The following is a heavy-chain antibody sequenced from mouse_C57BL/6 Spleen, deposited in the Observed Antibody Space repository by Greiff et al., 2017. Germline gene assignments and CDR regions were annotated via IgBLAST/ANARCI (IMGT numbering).Heavy chain of an antibody. V-gene: IGHV1-39*01. Sequence: EVKVVESGPELVKPGASVKISCKASGYSFTDYNMNWVKQSNGKSLEWIGVINPNYGTTSYNQKFKGKATLTVDQSSSTAYMQLNSLTSEDSAVDYCAYGNYGYYAMDYWGQGTSVTVSS. D-gene: IGHD2-1*01. CDR3: AYGNYGYYAMDY. CDR2: INPNYGTT. CDR1: GYSFTDYN. J-gene: IGHJ4*01.